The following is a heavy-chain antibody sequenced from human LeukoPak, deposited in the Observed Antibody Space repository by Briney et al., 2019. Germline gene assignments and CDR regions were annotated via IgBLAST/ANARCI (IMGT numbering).Heavy chain of an antibody. Sequence: GRSLRLSCAASGFTFSSYAMHWVRQAPGKGLEWVAVISYDGSNKYYADFVKGRFTISRDNSKNTLYLQMNSLRAEDTAVYYCARGPPGRGAMTTVTFLCYYGMDVWGQGTTVTVSS. J-gene: IGHJ6*02. CDR3: ARGPPGRGAMTTVTFLCYYGMDV. V-gene: IGHV3-30-3*01. D-gene: IGHD4-17*01. CDR2: ISYDGSNK. CDR1: GFTFSSYA.